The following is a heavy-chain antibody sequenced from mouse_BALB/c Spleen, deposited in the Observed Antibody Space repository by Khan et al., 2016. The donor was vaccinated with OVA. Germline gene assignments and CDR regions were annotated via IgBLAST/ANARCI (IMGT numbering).Heavy chain of an antibody. CDR1: GSTFTTYW. CDR2: ISPVSGSA. V-gene: IGHV1S41*01. D-gene: IGHD1-1*01. J-gene: IGHJ4*01. Sequence: DLIKPGASVKLSCKASGSTFTTYWINWINQRHGQGLEWIGQISPVSGSAYYNELFKGKAILTVDKSSSTAYIQLSSLSSEDSAVFFAAKSNYYGRSLYAMDYWGQGTAVTVSA. CDR3: AKSNYYGRSLYAMDY.